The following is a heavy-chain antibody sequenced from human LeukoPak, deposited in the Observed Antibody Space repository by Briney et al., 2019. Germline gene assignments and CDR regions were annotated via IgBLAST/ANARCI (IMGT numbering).Heavy chain of an antibody. V-gene: IGHV4-59*01. CDR2: THYSGST. Sequence: SETLSLTCTVSGDSISSYFWSWIRQSPGKGLEWIGYTHYSGSTSYNPSLPCRVTISLDTSKNQFYQRLSSVTASDTAFYYCARDQRRDYGDFFDNWGQGTLVTVSS. CDR1: GDSISSYF. CDR3: ARDQRRDYGDFFDN. J-gene: IGHJ4*02. D-gene: IGHD3-16*01.